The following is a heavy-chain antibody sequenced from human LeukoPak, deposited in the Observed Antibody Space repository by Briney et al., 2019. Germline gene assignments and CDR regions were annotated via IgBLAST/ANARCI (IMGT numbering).Heavy chain of an antibody. D-gene: IGHD3-22*01. Sequence: SETLSLTCAVSGGSISGHYWSWIRQPPGKGLGWIGYIYYSGKTYYGSSLRSRVTISVDTSKNHFSLKLTSVTAADTAVYYCARLLDNDSSGDPDTFDMWGQGTMVTVSS. CDR3: ARLLDNDSSGDPDTFDM. CDR1: GGSISGHY. CDR2: IYYSGKT. V-gene: IGHV4-59*11. J-gene: IGHJ3*02.